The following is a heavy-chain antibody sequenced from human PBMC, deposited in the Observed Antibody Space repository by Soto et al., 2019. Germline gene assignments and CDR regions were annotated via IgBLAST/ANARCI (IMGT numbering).Heavy chain of an antibody. J-gene: IGHJ3*02. Sequence: EVQLVQSGAEVKKPGESLKISCKGSGYSFTSYWIGWVRQMPGKGLEWMGIIYPGDSDTRYSPSFQGQVTISADKSISTAYLQWSSLKASDTAMYYCARAIMIVVVNDAFDIWGQGTMVTVSS. CDR3: ARAIMIVVVNDAFDI. V-gene: IGHV5-51*01. D-gene: IGHD3-22*01. CDR2: IYPGDSDT. CDR1: GYSFTSYW.